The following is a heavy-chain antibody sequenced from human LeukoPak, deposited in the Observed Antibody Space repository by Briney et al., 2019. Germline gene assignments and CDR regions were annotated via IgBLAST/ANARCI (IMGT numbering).Heavy chain of an antibody. D-gene: IGHD3-22*01. CDR3: ARVSTYDSSGNDDY. Sequence: GGSLRLSCAASGFTFSSNYMSWVRQAPGKGLEWVSVIYSGGSTYYADSVKGRFTISRDNSKNTLYLQMNSLRAEDTAVYYCARVSTYDSSGNDDYWGQGTLVTVSS. V-gene: IGHV3-53*01. CDR1: GFTFSSNY. J-gene: IGHJ4*02. CDR2: IYSGGST.